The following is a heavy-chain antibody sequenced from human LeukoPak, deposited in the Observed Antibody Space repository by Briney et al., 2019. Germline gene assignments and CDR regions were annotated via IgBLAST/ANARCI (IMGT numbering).Heavy chain of an antibody. J-gene: IGHJ6*03. CDR2: ISGYNGNT. CDR1: GYTFTTYG. CDR3: ARVVGLTGYSSAWYSGYYYYMDV. Sequence: ASVKVSCKASGYTFTTYGISWVRQAPGQGLEWLGWISGYNGNTNYPQKLQGRVTMITDTSTSTAYMELSSLRSEDTAVYYCARVVGLTGYSSAWYSGYYYYMDVWGKGTTVTVSS. D-gene: IGHD6-13*01. V-gene: IGHV1-18*01.